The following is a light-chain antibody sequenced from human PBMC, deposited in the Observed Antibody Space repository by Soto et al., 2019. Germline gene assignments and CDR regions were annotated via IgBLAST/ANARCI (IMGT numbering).Light chain of an antibody. V-gene: IGKV1-5*01. Sequence: GDRVTITCRASQSISNRMAWHQQKPGKAPKVLISDVSTLETGVPSRFSGRGSGTEFTLTVSSLQPDDFATYYCQQYNDYSWTFGPGTKVDIK. CDR1: QSISNR. CDR3: QQYNDYSWT. CDR2: DVS. J-gene: IGKJ1*01.